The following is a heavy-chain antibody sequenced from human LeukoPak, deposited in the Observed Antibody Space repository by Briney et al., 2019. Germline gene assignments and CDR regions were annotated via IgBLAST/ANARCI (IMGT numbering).Heavy chain of an antibody. Sequence: GGSLRLSCAASGFTFSSYEMNWVRRAPGKGLEWVSYISSSGSTIYYADSVKGRFTIFRDNAKNSLYLQMNSLRAEDTAVYYCAELGITMIGGVWGKGTTVTISS. CDR3: AELGITMIGGV. J-gene: IGHJ6*04. CDR2: ISSSGSTI. D-gene: IGHD3-10*02. CDR1: GFTFSSYE. V-gene: IGHV3-48*03.